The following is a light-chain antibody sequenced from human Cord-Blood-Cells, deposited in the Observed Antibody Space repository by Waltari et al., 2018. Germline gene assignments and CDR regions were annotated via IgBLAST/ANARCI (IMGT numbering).Light chain of an antibody. CDR3: CSYAGSYRV. CDR2: DVS. V-gene: IGLV2-11*01. Sequence: QSALTQPRSVSGSPGQSVTISCTGTSSYVGGYNYVSWYQQHPAKAPKLMIYDVSKRPSGLPDRFSGSKSGNTASLTISGLQAEDEADYYCCSYAGSYRVFGTGTKVTVL. J-gene: IGLJ1*01. CDR1: SSYVGGYNY.